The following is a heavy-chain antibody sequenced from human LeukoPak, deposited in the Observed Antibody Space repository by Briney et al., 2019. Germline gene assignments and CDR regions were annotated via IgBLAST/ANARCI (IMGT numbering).Heavy chain of an antibody. CDR1: GGSFSGYY. V-gene: IGHV4-34*01. CDR3: ARSYGDRYYYYGMDV. D-gene: IGHD4-17*01. Sequence: SETLSLTCAVYGGSFSGYYWSWIRQPPGKGLEWIGEINHSGSTNYNPSLKSRVTISVDTSKNQFSLKLSSVTAADTAVYYCARSYGDRYYYYGMDVWGQGTTVTVSS. J-gene: IGHJ6*02. CDR2: INHSGST.